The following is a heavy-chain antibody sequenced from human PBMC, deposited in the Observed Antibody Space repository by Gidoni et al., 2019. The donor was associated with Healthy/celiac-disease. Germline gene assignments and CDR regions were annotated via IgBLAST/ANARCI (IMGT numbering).Heavy chain of an antibody. CDR3: ASELTGVMGYFDY. Sequence: QVQRVESGGGVVQPGRSLGRACAAAGATARSYALHWVPQAPGKGLEWVAVISYDGSNKYYADSVKGRFTISRDNSKNTLYLQMNSLRAEDTAVYYCASELTGVMGYFDYWGQGTLVTVSS. D-gene: IGHD2-21*01. J-gene: IGHJ4*02. CDR2: ISYDGSNK. V-gene: IGHV3-30*01. CDR1: GATARSYA.